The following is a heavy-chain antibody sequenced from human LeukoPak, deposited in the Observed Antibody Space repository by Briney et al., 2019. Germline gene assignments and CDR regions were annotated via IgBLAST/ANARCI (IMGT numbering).Heavy chain of an antibody. J-gene: IGHJ4*02. CDR2: MNLNSGNK. CDR1: GYTFTSYD. CDR3: ARAGGYCGRISCPYYFDY. Sequence: SVKVSCKASGYTFTSYDINWVRQATGQGLEWKGWMNLNSGNKGYSQKFQGIVSMTRNPAISTAYMEQSSLRSENTAVYYCARAGGYCGRISCPYYFDYWGQDSLVAVSS. V-gene: IGHV1-8*01. D-gene: IGHD2-2*03.